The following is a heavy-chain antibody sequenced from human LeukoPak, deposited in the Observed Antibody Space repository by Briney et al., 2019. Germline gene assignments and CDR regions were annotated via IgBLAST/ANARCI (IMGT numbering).Heavy chain of an antibody. J-gene: IGHJ6*02. V-gene: IGHV1-18*01. CDR1: GYTFTSYG. D-gene: IGHD2-2*01. CDR2: ISAYNGNT. CDR3: ARDSLGYCSSTSCPQYYYYGMDV. Sequence: ASVKVSCKASGYTFTSYGISWVRQAPGQGLEWMGWISAYNGNTNHAQKLQGRVTMTTDTSTSTAYMELRSLRSDDTAVYYCARDSLGYCSSTSCPQYYYYGMDVWGQGTTVTVSS.